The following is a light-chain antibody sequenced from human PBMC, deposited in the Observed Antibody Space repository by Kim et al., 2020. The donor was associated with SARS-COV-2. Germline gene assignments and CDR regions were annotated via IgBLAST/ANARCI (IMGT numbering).Light chain of an antibody. CDR2: GKN. V-gene: IGLV3-19*01. Sequence: SSEVTQDPAVSVALGQTVRITCQGDSLRSYYASWYQQKPGQAPVLVIYGKNNRPSGIPDRFSGSSSGNTASLTITGAQAEDEADYYCNSRDSSGNHYVFG. J-gene: IGLJ1*01. CDR1: SLRSYY. CDR3: NSRDSSGNHYV.